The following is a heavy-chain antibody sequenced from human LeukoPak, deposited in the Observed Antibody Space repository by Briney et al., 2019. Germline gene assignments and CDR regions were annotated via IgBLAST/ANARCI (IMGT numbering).Heavy chain of an antibody. CDR1: GGSFSGHY. Sequence: SETLSLTCAVYGGSFSGHYWSWIRQPPGKGLEWIGEIDHSGSTNYNPSLESRVTISVDTSKNHFSLKLSSVTAADTAVYYCASGQYYDLWSGYYVDWGQGTLVTVSA. CDR3: ASGQYYDLWSGYYVD. J-gene: IGHJ4*02. V-gene: IGHV4-34*01. D-gene: IGHD3-3*01. CDR2: IDHSGST.